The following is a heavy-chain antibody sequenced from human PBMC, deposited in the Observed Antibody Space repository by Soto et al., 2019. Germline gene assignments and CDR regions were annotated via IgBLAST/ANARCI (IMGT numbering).Heavy chain of an antibody. CDR3: ARDPHEWAAAGTGLY. CDR1: GYTFTSYG. J-gene: IGHJ4*02. CDR2: ISAYNGNT. Sequence: ASVKGSCKASGYTFTSYGISWVRQAPGQGLEWMGWISAYNGNTNYAQKLQGRVTMTTDTSTSTAYMELRSLRSDDTAVYYCARDPHEWAAAGTGLYWGQGTLVTVSS. V-gene: IGHV1-18*01. D-gene: IGHD6-13*01.